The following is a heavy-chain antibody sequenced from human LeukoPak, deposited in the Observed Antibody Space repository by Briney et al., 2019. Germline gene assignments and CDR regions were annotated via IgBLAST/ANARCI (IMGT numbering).Heavy chain of an antibody. CDR2: ISGSGGST. Sequence: GGSLRHSCSASGFTFSSYAMSWVRQAPGKGLEWVSAISGSGGSTYYADSVKGRFTISRDNSKNTLYLQMDSLRAEDTAVYYCARAPSGQYYYGMDVWGQGATVTVSS. CDR3: ARAPSGQYYYGMDV. V-gene: IGHV3-23*01. J-gene: IGHJ6*02. CDR1: GFTFSSYA. D-gene: IGHD4-11*01.